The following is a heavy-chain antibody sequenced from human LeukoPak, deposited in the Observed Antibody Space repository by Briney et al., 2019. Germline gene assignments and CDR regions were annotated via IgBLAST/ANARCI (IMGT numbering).Heavy chain of an antibody. CDR1: GFTFSSNS. CDR3: AKVPPLDSSGYYLGY. Sequence: GGSLRLSCAASGFTFSSNSMSWVRQAPGKGLEWVSVIYSGGSTYYADSVKGRFTISRDNSKNTLYLQMNSLRAEDTAVYYCAKVPPLDSSGYYLGYWGQGTLVTVSS. CDR2: IYSGGST. J-gene: IGHJ4*02. V-gene: IGHV3-66*02. D-gene: IGHD3-22*01.